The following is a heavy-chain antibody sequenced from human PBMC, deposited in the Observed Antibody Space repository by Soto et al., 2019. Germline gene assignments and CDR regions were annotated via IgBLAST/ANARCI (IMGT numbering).Heavy chain of an antibody. D-gene: IGHD6-13*01. Sequence: GGSLRLSCAACGYTFNIYALHWVRQAPGKGLEWVAVISFDGTKKYSSDSVKGRFTISRDNSKNTLYLQMNNLRVEDAALYFCARGAAAARPAYYYYGMDVWGQGTTVTVSS. CDR3: ARGAAAARPAYYYYGMDV. V-gene: IGHV3-30-3*01. J-gene: IGHJ6*02. CDR1: GYTFNIYA. CDR2: ISFDGTKK.